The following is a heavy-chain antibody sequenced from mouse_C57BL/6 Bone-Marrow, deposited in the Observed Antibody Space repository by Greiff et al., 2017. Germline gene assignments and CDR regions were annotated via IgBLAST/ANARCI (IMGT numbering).Heavy chain of an antibody. V-gene: IGHV5-6*02. J-gene: IGHJ1*03. CDR2: ISSGGSYT. D-gene: IGHD2-1*01. CDR3: ARLGVTKRDWYFDV. CDR1: GFTFSSYG. Sequence: EVKLVESGGDLVKPGGSLKLSCAASGFTFSSYGMSWVRQTPDKRLEWVATISSGGSYTYYPDSVKGRFTISRDNAKNTLYLQMSSLKSEDTAMYYCARLGVTKRDWYFDVWGTGTTVTVSS.